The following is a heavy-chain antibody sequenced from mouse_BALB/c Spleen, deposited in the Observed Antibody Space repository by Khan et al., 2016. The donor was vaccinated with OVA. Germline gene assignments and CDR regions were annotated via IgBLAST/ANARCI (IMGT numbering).Heavy chain of an antibody. V-gene: IGHV3-6*02. CDR2: KAYGGSN. Sequence: VQLKESGPGLVKPSQSLSLTCTVTGYSITSGYYWNWIRQFPGNKLEWMGYKAYGGSNNYTPLLKNRIFITRDTSNNQFLLQWKSVTTEDTATYYCVRDGQCFDHWGHGTLVTVSA. D-gene: IGHD3-3*01. CDR1: GYSITSGYY. CDR3: VRDGQCFDH. J-gene: IGHJ3*01.